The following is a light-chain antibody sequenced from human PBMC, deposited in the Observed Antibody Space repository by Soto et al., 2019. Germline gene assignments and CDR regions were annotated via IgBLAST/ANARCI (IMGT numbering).Light chain of an antibody. J-gene: IGKJ2*01. Sequence: DIQMTQSPSSLSASVGDRVTITCRASQTISNYLNWYEQKPGKAPNLLIYASSSLQSGVPSRFSGSGSGTDFTLPISSLQPEDFATYYCQQSYSTPYTFGQGTKLEIK. CDR3: QQSYSTPYT. CDR2: ASS. V-gene: IGKV1-39*01. CDR1: QTISNY.